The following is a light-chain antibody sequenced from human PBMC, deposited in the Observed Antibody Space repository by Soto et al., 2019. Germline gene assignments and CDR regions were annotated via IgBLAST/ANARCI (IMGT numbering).Light chain of an antibody. J-gene: IGKJ5*01. CDR1: QSVSSK. CDR3: QQYGSSPIT. V-gene: IGKV3-15*01. Sequence: EIVLTQSPGTLSVSPGERATLSCRASQSVSSKLAWYQQKPGQAPRLLIYDTSTRATGIPARFSGSGSGTEFTLTISSLQSEDFAVYYCQQYGSSPITFGQGTRLEIK. CDR2: DTS.